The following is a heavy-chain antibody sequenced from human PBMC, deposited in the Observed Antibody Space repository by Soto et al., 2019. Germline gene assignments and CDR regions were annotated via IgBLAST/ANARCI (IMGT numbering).Heavy chain of an antibody. D-gene: IGHD3-9*01. CDR1: GGSIGSTTHY. CDR2: IYYSGST. J-gene: IGHJ4*02. Sequence: PSETLSLTCTVSGGSIGSTTHYWGWIRQPPGKGLEWIGKIYYSGSTYYNPSLKSRVTISVDTSKNQFSLKLSSVTAADTAVYYCARAPGYFDGAQWGQGTLVTVSS. V-gene: IGHV4-39*01. CDR3: ARAPGYFDGAQ.